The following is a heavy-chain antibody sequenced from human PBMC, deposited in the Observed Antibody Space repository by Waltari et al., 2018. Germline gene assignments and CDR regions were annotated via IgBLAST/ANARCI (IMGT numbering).Heavy chain of an antibody. CDR1: GGSISSYY. V-gene: IGHV4-59*01. D-gene: IGHD6-19*01. J-gene: IGHJ4*02. Sequence: QVQLQESGPGLVKPSETLSLTCTVSGGSISSYYWSWIRQPPGKGLEWIGYIYYSGSTNYNPSLKSRVTRAVDTSKNQFSLKLSSVTAADTAVYYCARWGMGTVAGTRTFDYWGQGTLVTVSS. CDR3: ARWGMGTVAGTRTFDY. CDR2: IYYSGST.